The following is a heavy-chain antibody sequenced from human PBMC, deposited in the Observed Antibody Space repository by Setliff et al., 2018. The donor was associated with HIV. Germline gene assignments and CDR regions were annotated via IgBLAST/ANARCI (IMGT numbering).Heavy chain of an antibody. CDR1: GGSISSRSYY. CDR2: IYSNGNT. CDR3: ATCRHRPSNWFDP. V-gene: IGHV4-61*02. J-gene: IGHJ5*02. Sequence: PSETLSLTCTVSGGSISSRSYYWSWLRQPAGKGLEWIGRIYSNGNTDYNPSLKSRVTISEDTSKNQFSLKVNSVTAADTAVYYCATCRHRPSNWFDPWGQGTVVTVSS.